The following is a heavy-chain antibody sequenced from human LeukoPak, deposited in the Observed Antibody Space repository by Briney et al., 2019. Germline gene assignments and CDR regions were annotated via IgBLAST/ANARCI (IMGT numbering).Heavy chain of an antibody. CDR1: GPSISCYY. J-gene: IGHJ6*02. CDR2: TYYTGST. Sequence: SETLSLPCTVSGPSISCYYLNWIRQPPAKGLEGIGYTYYTGSTSYNPSLASRVTISVDPSKRQFSLTLSSVTAADTAVYYCAIRSGRNYYGVDVWGQGTTVTVS. V-gene: IGHV4-59*08. CDR3: AIRSGRNYYGVDV. D-gene: IGHD1-26*01.